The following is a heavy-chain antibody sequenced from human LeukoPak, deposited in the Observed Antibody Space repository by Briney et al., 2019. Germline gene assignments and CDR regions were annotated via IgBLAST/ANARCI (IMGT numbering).Heavy chain of an antibody. Sequence: SETLSLTCTVSGGSISSYYWSWIRQPAGKGLEWIGRIYTSGSTNYNPSLKSQVTMSVDTSKNQFSLKLSSATAADTAVYYCARDPVVVTPHAFDIWGQGTMVTVSS. V-gene: IGHV4-4*07. CDR3: ARDPVVVTPHAFDI. D-gene: IGHD4-23*01. J-gene: IGHJ3*02. CDR2: IYTSGST. CDR1: GGSISSYY.